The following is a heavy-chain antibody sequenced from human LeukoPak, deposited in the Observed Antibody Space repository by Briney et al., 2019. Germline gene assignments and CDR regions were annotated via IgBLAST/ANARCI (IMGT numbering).Heavy chain of an antibody. Sequence: SETLSLTCAVYGGSFRGYYRSWIRQPPGKGLEWIGEINHSGSTNYNPSLKSRVTISVDTSKNQFSLKLSSVTAADTAVYYCARARTFYGEAFDIWGQGTMVTVSS. V-gene: IGHV4-34*01. CDR3: ARARTFYGEAFDI. J-gene: IGHJ3*02. CDR1: GGSFRGYY. D-gene: IGHD2/OR15-2a*01. CDR2: INHSGST.